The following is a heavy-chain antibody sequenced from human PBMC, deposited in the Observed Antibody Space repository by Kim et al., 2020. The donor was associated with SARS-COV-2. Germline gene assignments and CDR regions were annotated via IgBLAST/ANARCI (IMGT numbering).Heavy chain of an antibody. CDR1: GFMFNIFS. CDR3: ARRVEGAFNF. J-gene: IGHJ3*01. CDR2: ITGPGNT. Sequence: GGSLRLSCAASGFMFNIFSMGWVRQAPGKGLECVSAITGPGNTYYADSVRGRFTISRDNSNNMLFLQMNSLRAEDTALYYCARRVEGAFNFWGQGTGVTV. V-gene: IGHV3-23*01.